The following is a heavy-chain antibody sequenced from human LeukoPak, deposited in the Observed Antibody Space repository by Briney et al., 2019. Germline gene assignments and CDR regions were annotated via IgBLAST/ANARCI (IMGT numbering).Heavy chain of an antibody. V-gene: IGHV3-23*01. CDR1: GFTFSTYA. D-gene: IGHD3-22*01. J-gene: IGHJ4*02. CDR3: AKVPYYYDSSGDYSIDY. CDR2: IIGSGGST. Sequence: GGSLRLSCAASGFTFSTYAMSWVRQAPGKGLEWVSSIIGSGGSTDYADSVKGRFTISRDNSKNTLYLQMNSLRVEDTAVYYCAKVPYYYDSSGDYSIDYWGQGTLVTVSS.